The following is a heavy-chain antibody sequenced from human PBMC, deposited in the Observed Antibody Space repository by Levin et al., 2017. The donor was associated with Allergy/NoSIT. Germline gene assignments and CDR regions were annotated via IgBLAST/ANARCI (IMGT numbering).Heavy chain of an antibody. CDR3: ARRGGYCSSTSCSYYYYGMDV. CDR1: GFTFSSYG. D-gene: IGHD2-2*01. Sequence: GESLKISCAASGFTFSSYGMHWVRQAPGKGLEWVAVIWYDGSNKYYADSVKGRFTISRDNSKNTLYLQMNSLRAEDTAVYYCARRGGYCSSTSCSYYYYGMDVWGQGTTVTVSS. J-gene: IGHJ6*02. V-gene: IGHV3-33*01. CDR2: IWYDGSNK.